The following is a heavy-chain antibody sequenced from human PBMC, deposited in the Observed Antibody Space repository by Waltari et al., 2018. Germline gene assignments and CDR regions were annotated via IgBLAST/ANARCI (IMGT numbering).Heavy chain of an antibody. D-gene: IGHD6-19*01. J-gene: IGHJ6*03. CDR2: INHIGST. CDR1: GGSFSGYY. CDR3: ARRPFSSGWNDHYYMDV. Sequence: QVQLQQWGAGLLKPSETLSLTCAVYGGSFSGYYWSWIRQPPGKGLEWIGEINHIGSTNDSPSLKSRVTISVDTSKNQFSLKLGSVTAADTAVYYCARRPFSSGWNDHYYMDVWGKGTTVTVSS. V-gene: IGHV4-34*01.